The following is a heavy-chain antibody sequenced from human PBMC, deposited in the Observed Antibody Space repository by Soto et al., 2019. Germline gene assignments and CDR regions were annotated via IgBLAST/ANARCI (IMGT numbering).Heavy chain of an antibody. Sequence: EVQLLESGGGLVQPGGSLRLSCAVSGFTFSNHAMSWVRQAPGKGLEWVSAISTAVGATYYADSVKGRFTISRDDSNNTLFLQMNSLRAEDTAVYYSAKDRTAAARSFDYWGQGTLVTVSS. D-gene: IGHD6-13*01. CDR1: GFTFSNHA. V-gene: IGHV3-23*01. J-gene: IGHJ4*02. CDR3: AKDRTAAARSFDY. CDR2: ISTAVGAT.